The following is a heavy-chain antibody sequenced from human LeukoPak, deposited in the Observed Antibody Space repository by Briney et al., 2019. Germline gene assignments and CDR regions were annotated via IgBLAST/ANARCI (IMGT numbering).Heavy chain of an antibody. CDR3: AKGRSSSWSFDY. CDR2: ISPDGSSQ. CDR1: GFTFSRNG. Sequence: PGRSLRLSCAASGFTFSRNGMHWVRQAPGKGLEWVSVISPDGSSQDYADSVKGRFTISRDNSENTLYPQMNGLRAEDTAVYYCAKGRSSSWSFDYWGQGTLVTVSS. D-gene: IGHD6-13*01. V-gene: IGHV3-30*18. J-gene: IGHJ4*02.